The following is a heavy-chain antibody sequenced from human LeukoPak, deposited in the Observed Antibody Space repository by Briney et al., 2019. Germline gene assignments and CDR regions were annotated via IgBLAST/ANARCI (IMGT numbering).Heavy chain of an antibody. Sequence: SETLSLTCTVSGGSISSSSYYWGWIRQPPGKGLEWIGNIYYSGSTNYNPSLKSRVTISVDTSKNQFSLKLSSVTAADTAVYYCARTREGFWSGYYGLGAYYFDYWGQGTLVTVSS. J-gene: IGHJ4*02. V-gene: IGHV4-39*07. D-gene: IGHD3-3*01. CDR3: ARTREGFWSGYYGLGAYYFDY. CDR1: GGSISSSSYY. CDR2: IYYSGST.